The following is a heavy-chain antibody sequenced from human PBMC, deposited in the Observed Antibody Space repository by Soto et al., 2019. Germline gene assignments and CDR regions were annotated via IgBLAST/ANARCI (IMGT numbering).Heavy chain of an antibody. Sequence: QVQLQESGPGLVRPSQTLSLTCSVSGASIYNGGYFWSSIRQSPGKGLEWIGHLHNRGSPYNNPYPNSRVTLSADTSMNQFSLALTSVPAADSAMYCCARGPTADKVDSWGQEILVPASS. CDR2: LHNRGSP. J-gene: IGHJ4*02. V-gene: IGHV4-30-4*01. CDR3: ARGPTADKVDS. CDR1: GASIYNGGYF.